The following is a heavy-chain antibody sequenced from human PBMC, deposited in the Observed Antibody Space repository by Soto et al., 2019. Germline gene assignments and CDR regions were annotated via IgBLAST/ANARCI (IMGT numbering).Heavy chain of an antibody. CDR2: IYHSGST. CDR3: ARVHRYRMTLVRATSGFFDY. Sequence: QVQLQESGPGLVKPSGTLSLTCAVSGGSISSSNWWSWVRQPPGKGLEWIGEIYHSGSTNYNPSLKVRVSLYVDKAKNQLSLKLSSGTAADAALYYCARVHRYRMTLVRATSGFFDYWGQGTLVTVSS. V-gene: IGHV4-4*02. CDR1: GGSISSSNW. J-gene: IGHJ4*02. D-gene: IGHD3-10*01.